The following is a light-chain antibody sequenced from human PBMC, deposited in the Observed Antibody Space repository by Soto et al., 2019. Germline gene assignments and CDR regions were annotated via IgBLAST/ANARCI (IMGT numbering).Light chain of an antibody. CDR2: AAS. V-gene: IGKV1-39*01. Sequence: DIQMTQSPSSLSASVGDRVTITCRASQSISTYLHWYQHKPGKAPKLLIYAASNVQSGGPSGFSGSGSGTDFTLTISSLQPEDFATYYCQQSYSTPFSFGPGTKVDVK. CDR1: QSISTY. J-gene: IGKJ3*01. CDR3: QQSYSTPFS.